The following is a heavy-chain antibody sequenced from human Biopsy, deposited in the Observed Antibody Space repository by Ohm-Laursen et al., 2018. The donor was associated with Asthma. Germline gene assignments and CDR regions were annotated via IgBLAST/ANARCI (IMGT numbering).Heavy chain of an antibody. Sequence: SQTLSLTCIVSGGSISSGAYYWSWVRQPPGKGLEWIGYIYYIGSTYYNPSLKSRVAISLDTSKNQFSLKLSSVTAADTAVYFCARWGGVRRYFDYWGQGTLVTVSS. J-gene: IGHJ4*02. CDR3: ARWGGVRRYFDY. V-gene: IGHV4-30-4*01. D-gene: IGHD3-16*01. CDR1: GGSISSGAYY. CDR2: IYYIGST.